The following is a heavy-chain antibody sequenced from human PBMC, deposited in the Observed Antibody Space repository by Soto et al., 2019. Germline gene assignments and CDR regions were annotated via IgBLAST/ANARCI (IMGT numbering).Heavy chain of an antibody. D-gene: IGHD6-19*01. CDR3: AKDKSSGWLFNNWFDP. Sequence: GGSLRLSCAASGFTFSNYAMSWVRQAPGKGLEWVSATSGSGGSRYYVDSVKGRFTISRDNSKNTLYLQMNSLRAEDTAVYYCAKDKSSGWLFNNWFDPWGQGTLVTVSS. CDR2: TSGSGGSR. CDR1: GFTFSNYA. V-gene: IGHV3-23*01. J-gene: IGHJ5*02.